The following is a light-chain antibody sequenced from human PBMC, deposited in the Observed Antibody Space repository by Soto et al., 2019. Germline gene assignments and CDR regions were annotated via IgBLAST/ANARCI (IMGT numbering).Light chain of an antibody. CDR1: NGSSSY. Sequence: DSQLVHAPCSMSASVGDGVTITWQARNGSSSYLTWYQQKPGKAPKLLIYAASSLHSRIPSRFSGSGSGTDFTLTISRLQPEDFATYYCQQCCSSPLTFGGGTQVEIK. CDR2: AAS. CDR3: QQCCSSPLT. J-gene: IGKJ4*01. V-gene: IGKV1-39*01.